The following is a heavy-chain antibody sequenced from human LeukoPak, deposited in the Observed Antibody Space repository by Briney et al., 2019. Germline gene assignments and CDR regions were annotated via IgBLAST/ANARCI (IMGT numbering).Heavy chain of an antibody. D-gene: IGHD1-26*01. CDR2: ISGSGGST. Sequence: PGGSLRLSCAASEFTFSSYGMSWVRQAPGKGLEWVSSISGSGGSTQYADSVQGRFAISRDNSKNTLYLQMDGLGAENTAVYYCAKFSGSYYYYYAMDVWGQGTTVTVSS. V-gene: IGHV3-23*01. CDR1: EFTFSSYG. CDR3: AKFSGSYYYYYAMDV. J-gene: IGHJ6*02.